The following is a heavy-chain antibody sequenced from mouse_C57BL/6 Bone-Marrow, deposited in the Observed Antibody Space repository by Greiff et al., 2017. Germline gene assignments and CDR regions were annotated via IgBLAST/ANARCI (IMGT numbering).Heavy chain of an antibody. D-gene: IGHD1-1*01. CDR3: ARLELDGSSGDWYFDV. V-gene: IGHV1-85*01. J-gene: IGHJ1*03. CDR1: GYTFTSYD. Sequence: QVQLLQSGPELVKPGASVKLSCKASGYTFTSYDISWVNRRPGQGLVWIGWFYPRDGSTKYNEKFKGKATLTVDTSSSTAYMELHSLTSEDSAVYFCARLELDGSSGDWYFDVWGTGTAVTVSS. CDR2: FYPRDGST.